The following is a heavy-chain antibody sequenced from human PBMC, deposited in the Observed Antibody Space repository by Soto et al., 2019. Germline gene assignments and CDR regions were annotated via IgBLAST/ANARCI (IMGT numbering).Heavy chain of an antibody. CDR3: ARGARWNYKGGKNWFDP. J-gene: IGHJ5*02. Sequence: SETLSLTCAVYGGSFSGYYWSWIRQPPGKGLEWIGEINHSGSTNYNPSLKSRVTISVDTSKNQFSLKLSSVTAADTAVYYCARGARWNYKGGKNWFDPWGQGTLVTVSS. D-gene: IGHD1-7*01. CDR2: INHSGST. CDR1: GGSFSGYY. V-gene: IGHV4-34*01.